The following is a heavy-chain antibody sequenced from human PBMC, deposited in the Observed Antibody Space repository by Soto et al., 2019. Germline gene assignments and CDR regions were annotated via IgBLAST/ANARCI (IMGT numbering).Heavy chain of an antibody. CDR1: GFTFGAYV. CDR2: ISYDGTEK. V-gene: IGHV3-30-3*01. CDR3: ASAPQGHQLYYYYYGMDV. Sequence: PGGSLRLSRAASGFTFGAYVMHWVRQAPGKGLQWVASISYDGTEKYYADSLKGRFTISRDNSKDTLYLQMNRLRGEDTGVYYCASAPQGHQLYYYYYGMDVWGPGTTVTVSS. J-gene: IGHJ6*02. D-gene: IGHD1-1*01.